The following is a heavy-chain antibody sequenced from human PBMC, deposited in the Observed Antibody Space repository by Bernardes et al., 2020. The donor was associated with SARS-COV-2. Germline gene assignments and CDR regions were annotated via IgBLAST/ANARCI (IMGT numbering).Heavy chain of an antibody. Sequence: SETLSLTCTVSGGSISSGSYYWSWIRQPAGKGLEWIGRIYTSGSTNYNPSLKSRVTISVDTSKNQFSLKLSSVTAADTAVYYCAREKGTYYDILTGYTGGWFDPWGQGTLVTVSS. V-gene: IGHV4-61*02. D-gene: IGHD3-9*01. CDR3: AREKGTYYDILTGYTGGWFDP. J-gene: IGHJ5*02. CDR2: IYTSGST. CDR1: GGSISSGSYY.